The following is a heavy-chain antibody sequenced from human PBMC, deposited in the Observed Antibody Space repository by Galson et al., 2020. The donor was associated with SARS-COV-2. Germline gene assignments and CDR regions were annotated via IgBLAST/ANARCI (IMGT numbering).Heavy chain of an antibody. V-gene: IGHV1-46*01. CDR3: ARSPFTMVRGVIKKNNWFDP. D-gene: IGHD3-10*01. CDR1: GYTFTSYY. CDR2: INPSGGST. Sequence: GESLKISCKASGYTFTSYYMHWVRQAPGQGLEWMGIINPSGGSTSYAQKFQGRVTMTRDTSTSTVYMELSSLRSEDTAVYYCARSPFTMVRGVIKKNNWFDPWGQGTLVTVSS. J-gene: IGHJ5*02.